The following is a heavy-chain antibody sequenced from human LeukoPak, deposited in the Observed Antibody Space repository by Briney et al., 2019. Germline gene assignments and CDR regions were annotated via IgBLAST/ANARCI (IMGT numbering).Heavy chain of an antibody. Sequence: PGGSLRLSCAASGFTFSSYSMNWVRQAPGKGLEWVSSISSSSSYIYYADSVKGRFTISRDNAKNSLYLQMNSLRAEDTAVYYCARVRQRSYGGGVDYWGQGTLVTVSS. CDR3: ARVRQRSYGGGVDY. D-gene: IGHD4-23*01. CDR2: ISSSSSYI. CDR1: GFTFSSYS. V-gene: IGHV3-21*01. J-gene: IGHJ4*02.